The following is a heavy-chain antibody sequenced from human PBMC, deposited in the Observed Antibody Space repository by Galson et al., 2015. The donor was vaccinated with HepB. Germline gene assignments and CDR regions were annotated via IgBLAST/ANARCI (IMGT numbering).Heavy chain of an antibody. CDR3: ARGSLPRSSGWPYFDY. Sequence: SLRLSCAASGFIFSNYDMHWVRQTTGGGLEWVSGVGTANDPYYPDSVEGQFTISRENAKNSLYLQMHSLRGGDTAVYYCARGSLPRSSGWPYFDYWGQGALVTVSS. V-gene: IGHV3-13*05. J-gene: IGHJ4*02. CDR1: GFIFSNYD. D-gene: IGHD6-19*01. CDR2: VGTANDP.